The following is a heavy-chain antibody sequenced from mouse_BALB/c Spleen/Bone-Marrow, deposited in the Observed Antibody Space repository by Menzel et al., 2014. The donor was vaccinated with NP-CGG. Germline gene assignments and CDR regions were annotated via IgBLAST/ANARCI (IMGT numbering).Heavy chain of an antibody. CDR1: GYTFTRYW. D-gene: IGHD1-1*01. Sequence: QVQLQQSGAELAKPGASVKMSCKASGYTFTRYWIHWVKPGPGQGLEWIGYISPSTGYTEYNQTFKDKATLTAGKSSSTAYMQRSSLTSEDSAVYYCARGDYYGKGGAMDYWGQGTSVTVSS. CDR3: ARGDYYGKGGAMDY. V-gene: IGHV1-7*01. CDR2: ISPSTGYT. J-gene: IGHJ4*01.